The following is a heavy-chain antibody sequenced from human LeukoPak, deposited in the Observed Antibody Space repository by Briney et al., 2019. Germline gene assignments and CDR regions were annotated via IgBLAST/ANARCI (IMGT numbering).Heavy chain of an antibody. V-gene: IGHV4-59*01. CDR2: RYYSGST. D-gene: IGHD1-26*01. Sequence: PSETLSLTCAVYGGSFSGYYWSLIRQPPGKGLEWIGYRYYSGSTNYNPSLKSRVTISVDTSKNQFSLKLSSVTAADTAVYYCARDETGGSYYRGSPDWYFDLWGRGTLVTVSS. CDR1: GGSFSGYY. CDR3: ARDETGGSYYRGSPDWYFDL. J-gene: IGHJ2*01.